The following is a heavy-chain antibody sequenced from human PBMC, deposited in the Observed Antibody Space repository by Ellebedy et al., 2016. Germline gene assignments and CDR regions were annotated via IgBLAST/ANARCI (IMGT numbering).Heavy chain of an antibody. V-gene: IGHV4-39*07. CDR2: IYYSGST. CDR1: GGSISSSSYY. CDR3: ARGESSWPLKISYWYFDL. Sequence: SETLSLTXTVSGGSISSSSYYWGWIRQPPGKGLEWIGSIYYSGSTYYNPSLKSRVTISVDTSKNQFSLKLSSVTAADTAVYYCARGESSWPLKISYWYFDLWGRGTLVTVSS. D-gene: IGHD6-13*01. J-gene: IGHJ2*01.